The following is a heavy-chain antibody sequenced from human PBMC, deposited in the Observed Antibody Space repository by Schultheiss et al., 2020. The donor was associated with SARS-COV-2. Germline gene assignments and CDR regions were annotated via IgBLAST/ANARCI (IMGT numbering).Heavy chain of an antibody. D-gene: IGHD3-16*01. Sequence: SETLSLTCTVSGGSISNYYWSWIRQPPGKGLEWIGYIYYSGSTNYNPSLKSRVTISVDTSKNQFSLKLRSVTAADTAVYYCAKVEDYVWGSFFDYWGQGTLVTVSS. CDR3: AKVEDYVWGSFFDY. V-gene: IGHV4-59*01. CDR2: IYYSGST. CDR1: GGSISNYY. J-gene: IGHJ4*02.